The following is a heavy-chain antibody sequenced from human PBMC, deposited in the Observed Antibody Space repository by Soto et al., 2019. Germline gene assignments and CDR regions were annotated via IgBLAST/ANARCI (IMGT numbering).Heavy chain of an antibody. Sequence: ASVKVSCKASGYTFTGYAMHWVRQAPGQRLEWMGWINAGNGNTKYSQKFQGRVTITRDTSASTAYMELSSLRSEDTAVYYCARAVEVPDDFDYWGQGTLDPVSS. D-gene: IGHD1-1*01. CDR3: ARAVEVPDDFDY. V-gene: IGHV1-3*01. CDR1: GYTFTGYA. J-gene: IGHJ4*02. CDR2: INAGNGNT.